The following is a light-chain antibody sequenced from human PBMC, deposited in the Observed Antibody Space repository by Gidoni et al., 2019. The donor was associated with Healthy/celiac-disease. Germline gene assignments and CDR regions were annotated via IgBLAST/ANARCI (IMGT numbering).Light chain of an antibody. V-gene: IGKV4-1*01. CDR1: QSVLYSSNNKNY. Sequence: DIVLTQSPDPLPVSLRERATINCKSSQSVLYSSNNKNYLAWYQQKPGQPPKLLIYWASTRESGVPDRFSGSGSGTDFTLTISSLQAEDVAVYYCQQYYSTPGTFXQXTKVEIK. CDR3: QQYYSTPGT. J-gene: IGKJ1*01. CDR2: WAS.